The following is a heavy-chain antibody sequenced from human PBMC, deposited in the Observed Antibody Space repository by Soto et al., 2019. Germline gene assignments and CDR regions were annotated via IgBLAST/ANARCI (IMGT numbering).Heavy chain of an antibody. CDR3: ARGEDAFFYYGLDV. Sequence: XETLSLTFTVSGGSITSSYWTWIRRPPGKGLEWIAYIYDTGISGYTPSTSYNPSLKSRVTMSVDTSKSQFSLKLTSVTAADTAVYYCARGEDAFFYYGLDVWGQGTTVTVSS. CDR2: IYDTGISGYTPST. J-gene: IGHJ6*01. CDR1: GGSITSSY. V-gene: IGHV4-59*01.